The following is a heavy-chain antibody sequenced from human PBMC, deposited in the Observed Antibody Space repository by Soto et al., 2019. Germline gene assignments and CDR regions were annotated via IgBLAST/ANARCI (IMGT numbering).Heavy chain of an antibody. CDR3: ARDQDTYGQAVFDS. D-gene: IGHD2-15*01. Sequence: PGGSLRLSCVVSGFTLSSRWMHWVRQTPGKGLVWISRIKTDGSTTNYADSVKGRFTISRDNAKNTLYLHMHSLRPEDSAMYYCARDQDTYGQAVFDSWGQGTLVTAPQ. CDR1: GFTLSSRW. V-gene: IGHV3-74*01. CDR2: IKTDGSTT. J-gene: IGHJ4*02.